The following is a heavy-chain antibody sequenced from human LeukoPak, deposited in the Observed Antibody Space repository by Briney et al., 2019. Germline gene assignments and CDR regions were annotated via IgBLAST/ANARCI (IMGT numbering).Heavy chain of an antibody. Sequence: GASVKVSCKASGYTFTSYGISWVRQAPGQGLEWMGWISAYNGNTNYAQKLQGRVTMTTDTSTSTAYMELRSLRSEDTAVYYCARVWPYGGYGLGSRLRTFDYWGQGTLVTVSS. CDR1: GYTFTSYG. J-gene: IGHJ4*02. CDR3: ARVWPYGGYGLGSRLRTFDY. D-gene: IGHD3-10*01. V-gene: IGHV1-18*04. CDR2: ISAYNGNT.